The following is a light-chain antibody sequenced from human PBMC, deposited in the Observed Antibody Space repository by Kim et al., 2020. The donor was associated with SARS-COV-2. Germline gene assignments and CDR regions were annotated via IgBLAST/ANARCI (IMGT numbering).Light chain of an antibody. V-gene: IGLV10-54*04. Sequence: QTATLTCTGNSNNVGSQGAIWLQQRQGHPPKLVSDRNNNRPSGTSERFSVFRSGDAASLTIAGLQPDDEADYYCSSWDTSLSAWVFGGGTQLTVL. CDR3: SSWDTSLSAWV. CDR1: SNNVGSQG. CDR2: RNN. J-gene: IGLJ3*02.